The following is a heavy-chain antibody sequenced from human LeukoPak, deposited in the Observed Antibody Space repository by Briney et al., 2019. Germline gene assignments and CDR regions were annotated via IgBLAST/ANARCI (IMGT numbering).Heavy chain of an antibody. CDR1: GYSFTTYW. CDR3: VRRPTSWYGLDY. CDR2: IYPGDSDT. V-gene: IGHV5-51*01. J-gene: IGHJ4*02. Sequence: AGESLKISCKGSGYSFTTYWIGWVRQMSGKGLEWMGIIYPGDSDTRYSPSFQGQVTISADKSISTAYVQWSSLKASDTAIYYCVRRPTSWYGLDYWGQGTLVTVSS. D-gene: IGHD6-13*01.